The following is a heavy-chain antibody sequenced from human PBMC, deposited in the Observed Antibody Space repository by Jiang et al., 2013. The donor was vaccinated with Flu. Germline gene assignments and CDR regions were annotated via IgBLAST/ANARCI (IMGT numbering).Heavy chain of an antibody. Sequence: GVVQPGRSLRLSCAAPGFTFSSYAMHWVRQAPGKGLEWVAVISYDGSNKYYADSVKGRFTISRDNSKNTLYLQMNSLRAEDTAVYYCARARALVGARTGPDYWGQGTLVTVSS. D-gene: IGHD1-26*01. CDR1: GFTFSSYA. CDR2: ISYDGSNK. V-gene: IGHV3-30-3*01. CDR3: ARARALVGARTGPDY. J-gene: IGHJ4*02.